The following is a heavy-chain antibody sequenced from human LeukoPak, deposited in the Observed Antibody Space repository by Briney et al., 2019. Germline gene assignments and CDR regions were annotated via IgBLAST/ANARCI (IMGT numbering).Heavy chain of an antibody. CDR3: ARDLGTSGWYTFDF. D-gene: IGHD6-19*01. Sequence: SQTLSLTCAISGDSVSSKNGAWNWIRQSPSRGLEWLGRTYYRSKWYDEYADSVKGRVTISPDTSKNQFSLHVYSATPEDTAVYYCARDLGTSGWYTFDFWGQGTLVTVSS. V-gene: IGHV6-1*01. CDR1: GDSVSSKNGA. J-gene: IGHJ5*01. CDR2: TYYRSKWYD.